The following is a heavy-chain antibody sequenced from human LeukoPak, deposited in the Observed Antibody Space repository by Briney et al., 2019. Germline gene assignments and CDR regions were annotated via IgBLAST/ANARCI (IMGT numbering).Heavy chain of an antibody. J-gene: IGHJ4*02. CDR1: GGSIASGGYY. CDR2: IHYRGKT. CDR3: ARNPQYFFDR. V-gene: IGHV4-31*03. Sequence: SETLSLTCTVSGGSIASGGYYWSWLRHHPWKGLEWTGYIHYRGKTYYNPSLESRLNISVDTSKNQFSLWLDSVTAADTAIYYCARNPQYFFDRWGPGILVTVSS.